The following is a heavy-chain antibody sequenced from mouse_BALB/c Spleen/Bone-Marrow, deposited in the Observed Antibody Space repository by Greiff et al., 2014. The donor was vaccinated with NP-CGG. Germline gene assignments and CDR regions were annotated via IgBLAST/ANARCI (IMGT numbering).Heavy chain of an antibody. CDR3: ARDRRITTATYAMDY. J-gene: IGHJ4*01. CDR2: ISDGGSYT. V-gene: IGHV5-4*02. CDR1: GFTFSDYY. Sequence: DVQLQESGGGLVKPGGSLKLSCAAPGFTFSDYYMYWVRQTPEKRLEWVATISDGGSYTYYPDSVKGRFTISRDNAKNNLYLQMSSLKSKDTAMYYCARDRRITTATYAMDYWGQGTSVTVSS. D-gene: IGHD1-2*01.